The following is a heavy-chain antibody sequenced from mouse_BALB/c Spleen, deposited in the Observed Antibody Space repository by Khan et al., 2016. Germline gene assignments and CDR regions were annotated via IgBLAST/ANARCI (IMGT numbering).Heavy chain of an antibody. Sequence: QVQLQQSGAELARPGASVKLSCKATGYTFTTYWMQWVKQRPGQGLEWIGAIYPGDGDTRYTQKFKGKATLTADKSSSTAYMQLSSLASEDSAVSYCATGNSYYDYDYWGQGTTLTVSS. CDR3: ATGNSYYDYDY. CDR2: IYPGDGDT. CDR1: GYTFTTYW. V-gene: IGHV1-87*01. D-gene: IGHD2-4*01. J-gene: IGHJ2*01.